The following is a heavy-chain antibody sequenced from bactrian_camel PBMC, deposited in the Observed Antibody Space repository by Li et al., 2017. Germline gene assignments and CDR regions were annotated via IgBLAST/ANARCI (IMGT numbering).Heavy chain of an antibody. Sequence: VQLVESGGGSAQTGGSLRLSCADSGHGYSWYCMAWFRQAAGKEREAVASIDSDGETTYADPVKGRFTISRDNAKNSAYLQMHSLKLEDTAMYYCAARQPCRARSADFGYWGQGTQVTVS. CDR3: AARQPCRARSADFGY. CDR1: GHGYSWYC. D-gene: IGHD4*01. V-gene: IGHV3S53*01. CDR2: IDSDGET. J-gene: IGHJ6*01.